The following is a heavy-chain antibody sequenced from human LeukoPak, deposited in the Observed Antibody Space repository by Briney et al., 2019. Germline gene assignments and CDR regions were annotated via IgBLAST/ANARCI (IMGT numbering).Heavy chain of an antibody. CDR3: ASTRYFDWATISGWFDP. CDR2: INHSGST. J-gene: IGHJ5*02. Sequence: PSDTLSLTCAVYGGSFSGYYWSWIRQPPGKGLEWIGEINHSGSTNYNPSLKSRVTISVDTSKNQFSLKLSSVTAAVTAVYYCASTRYFDWATISGWFDPWGQGTLVTVSS. V-gene: IGHV4-34*01. CDR1: GGSFSGYY. D-gene: IGHD3-9*01.